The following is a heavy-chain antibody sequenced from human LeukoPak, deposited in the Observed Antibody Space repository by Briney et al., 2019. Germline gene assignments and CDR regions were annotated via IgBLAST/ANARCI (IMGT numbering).Heavy chain of an antibody. CDR2: IYTSGST. J-gene: IGHJ4*02. CDR3: ARGRKYTSGYRVTELGSGYSDY. CDR1: GGSISSYY. V-gene: IGHV4-4*07. D-gene: IGHD5-18*01. Sequence: SETLSLACTVSGGSISSYYWSWIRQPAGKGLEWIGRIYTSGSTNYNPSLKSRVTISVDTSKNQFSLKLSSVTAADTAVYYCARGRKYTSGYRVTELGSGYSDYWGQGTLVTVSS.